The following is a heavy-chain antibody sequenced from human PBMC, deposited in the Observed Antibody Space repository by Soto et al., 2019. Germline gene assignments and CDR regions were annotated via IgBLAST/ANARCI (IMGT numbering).Heavy chain of an antibody. J-gene: IGHJ6*02. CDR2: IIPIFGTA. V-gene: IGHV1-69*12. Sequence: QVQLVQSGAEVKKPGSSVKVSCKASGGTFSSYAISWVRQAPGQGLEWMGGIIPIFGTANYAQKFQGRVTITADESTSTAXXEXSXXRAEDTAVYYCAKSLTTVTTLEAQPGDCYYYGMDVWGQGTTVTVSS. D-gene: IGHD4-4*01. CDR3: AKSLTTVTTLEAQPGDCYYYGMDV. CDR1: GGTFSSYA.